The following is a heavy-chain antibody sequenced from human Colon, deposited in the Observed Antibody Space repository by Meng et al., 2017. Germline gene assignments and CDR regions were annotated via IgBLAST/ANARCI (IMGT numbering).Heavy chain of an antibody. D-gene: IGHD3-22*01. V-gene: IGHV4-31*03. CDR3: ARYYYDSSGVTYFDP. CDR2: FYFSGNT. J-gene: IGHJ5*02. Sequence: QGQLQASGPGLVKPSQTLSLTCTVSGDSISSGNHYWSWSRQHPGKGLEWIGYFYFSGNTYYNPSLKSRVTISVDTSKNQFSLNLRSVTAADTAVYYCARYYYDSSGVTYFDPWGQGTLVTVSS. CDR1: GDSISSGNHY.